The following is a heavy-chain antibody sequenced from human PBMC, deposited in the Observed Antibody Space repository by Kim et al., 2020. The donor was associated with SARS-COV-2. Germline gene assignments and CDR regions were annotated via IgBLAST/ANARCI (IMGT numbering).Heavy chain of an antibody. CDR3: ARDKLVAGSLGYWFDP. D-gene: IGHD6-19*01. Sequence: GGSLRLSCAASGFTFSSYSMNWVRQAPGKGLEWVSYISSSSSTIYYADSVKGRFTISRDNAKNSLYLQMNSLRDEDTAVYYCARDKLVAGSLGYWFDPWGQGTLVTVSS. CDR1: GFTFSSYS. CDR2: ISSSSSTI. V-gene: IGHV3-48*02. J-gene: IGHJ5*02.